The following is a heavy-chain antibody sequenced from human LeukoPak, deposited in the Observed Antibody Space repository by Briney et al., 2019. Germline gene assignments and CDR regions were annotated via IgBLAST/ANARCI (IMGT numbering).Heavy chain of an antibody. V-gene: IGHV3-9*01. CDR2: ISWNSGYI. CDR1: GFTFDNYA. D-gene: IGHD6-19*01. CDR3: AKVRGTYSSGYFFDY. J-gene: IGHJ4*02. Sequence: PGGSLRLSCAASGFTFDNYAMHWVRQAPGKGLEWLSIISWNSGYIGYADSEKGRFTISRDNAKKSLDLQMNSLRAEDTAFYYCAKVRGTYSSGYFFDYWGQGTLVTVSS.